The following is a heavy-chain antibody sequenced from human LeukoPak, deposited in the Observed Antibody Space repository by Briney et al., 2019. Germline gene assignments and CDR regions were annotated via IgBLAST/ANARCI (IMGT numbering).Heavy chain of an antibody. CDR1: GFTVSDHY. Sequence: GGSLRLSCAASGFTVSDHYMNWVRQAPGKGLEWVSVMYSGGNIYYADSVKGRFTISRDNSQNTLYLQMDSLRADDTAVYYCAKGSRAAGYYFDYWGQGTLVTVSS. CDR3: AKGSRAAGYYFDY. CDR2: MYSGGNI. J-gene: IGHJ4*02. D-gene: IGHD6-25*01. V-gene: IGHV3-53*01.